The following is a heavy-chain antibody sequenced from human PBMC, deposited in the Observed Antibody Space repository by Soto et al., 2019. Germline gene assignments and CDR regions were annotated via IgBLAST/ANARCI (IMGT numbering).Heavy chain of an antibody. V-gene: IGHV4-34*01. CDR2: IYHSGST. Sequence: SDTLSLTCAVYGGSFSVYYWSWIRQPPGKGLEWIGYIYHSGSTYYNPSLKSRVTISVDRSKNQFSLKLSSVTAADTAVYYCAKSTVTTRWFDPWGQGTLVTVSS. CDR1: GGSFSVYY. J-gene: IGHJ5*02. D-gene: IGHD4-17*01. CDR3: AKSTVTTRWFDP.